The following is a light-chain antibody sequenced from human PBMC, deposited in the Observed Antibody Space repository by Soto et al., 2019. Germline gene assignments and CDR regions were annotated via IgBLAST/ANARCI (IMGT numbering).Light chain of an antibody. J-gene: IGKJ2*01. CDR3: QQYGSSPFT. CDR2: GAS. V-gene: IGKV3-20*01. Sequence: EIVLTQSPGTLSLSPRERAALFCRASQSGSSSYLAWYQQKPGQAPRLLIYGASSRATGIPDRFSGSGSGTDFTLTISRLEPEDFAVYFCQQYGSSPFTFGQGTKVEIK. CDR1: QSGSSSY.